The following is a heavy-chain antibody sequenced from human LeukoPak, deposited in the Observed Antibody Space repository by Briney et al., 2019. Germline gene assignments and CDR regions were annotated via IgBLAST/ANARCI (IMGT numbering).Heavy chain of an antibody. Sequence: GGSLRLSCAASGFTFSSYWMHWVRQAPGKGLVWVSRINSDGSSTSYADSVKGRFTISRDNAKNTLYLQMNSLRAEDTAVYYCASGEVYAMSLWYWGQGTLVTVSS. V-gene: IGHV3-74*01. CDR3: ASGEVYAMSLWY. D-gene: IGHD2-8*01. CDR2: INSDGSST. CDR1: GFTFSSYW. J-gene: IGHJ4*02.